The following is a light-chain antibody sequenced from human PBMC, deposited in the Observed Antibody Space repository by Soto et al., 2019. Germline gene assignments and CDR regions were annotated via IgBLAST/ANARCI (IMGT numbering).Light chain of an antibody. CDR3: VMSVGHGIWA. CDR2: DTN. CDR1: SVSVSTSHC. J-gene: IGLJ2*01. Sequence: QTVVTQEPSFSVSPGGTVTLTCGLSSVSVSTSHCPGWFQQTPGRAPRALIYDTNTRSSGVPDRFSGSILGNKAALTITGAQADDESVYHCVMSVGHGIWAFGGGTKVTVL. V-gene: IGLV8-61*01.